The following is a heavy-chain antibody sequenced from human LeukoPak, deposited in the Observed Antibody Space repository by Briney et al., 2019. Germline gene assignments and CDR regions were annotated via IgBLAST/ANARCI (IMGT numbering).Heavy chain of an antibody. J-gene: IGHJ4*02. D-gene: IGHD1-26*01. CDR1: GYTFTSYG. V-gene: IGHV1-18*01. CDR3: ASVVGATILDY. Sequence: ASVKVSCKASGYTFTSYGISWVRQAPGQGLEWMGWISAYNGNTKYAQKFQGRVTMTTDTSTSTAYMELRSLRSGDTAVYYCASVVGATILDYWGQGTLVTVSS. CDR2: ISAYNGNT.